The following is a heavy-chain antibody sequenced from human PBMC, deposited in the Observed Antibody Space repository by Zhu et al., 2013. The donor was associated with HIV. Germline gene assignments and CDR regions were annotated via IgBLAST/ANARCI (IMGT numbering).Heavy chain of an antibody. J-gene: IGHJ4*02. CDR2: INPSGDTT. CDR1: GYTFTSSY. Sequence: QVQLVQSGAEVKKPGASVRVSCKASGYTFTSSYLHWVRQAPGQGLEWMGIINPSGDTTNYAQKFQGRVTMTRDTSTSTVYMELSSLRSEDTAVYYXASITVTSYSWGQGTLVTVSS. V-gene: IGHV1-46*01. CDR3: ASITVTSYS. D-gene: IGHD4-17*01.